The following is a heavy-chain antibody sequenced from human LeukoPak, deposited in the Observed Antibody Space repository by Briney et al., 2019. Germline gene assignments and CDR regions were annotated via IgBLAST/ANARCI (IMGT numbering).Heavy chain of an antibody. CDR1: GGTFSSYA. V-gene: IGHV1-69*13. CDR3: ARDASAYYYDSSGYRFDY. Sequence: SVKVSFKASGGTFSSYAISWVRPPPGQGLEWMGGIIPIFGTANYGQKFQGRVTITADESTSTAYMELSSLRSEDTAVYYCARDASAYYYDSSGYRFDYWGQGTLVTVSS. CDR2: IIPIFGTA. J-gene: IGHJ4*02. D-gene: IGHD3-22*01.